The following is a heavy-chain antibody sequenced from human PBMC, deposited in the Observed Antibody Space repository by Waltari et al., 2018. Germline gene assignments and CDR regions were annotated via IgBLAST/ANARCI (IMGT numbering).Heavy chain of an antibody. CDR1: GVSFSSYS. Sequence: EVELLESGGGVVQPGGCRRVTCGASGVSFSSYSMTWVRQAPGKGREWVYVIRASDGRTDNAESVQGRFSVSKDDLKNVLYVQMTRLRVEDTAVYYCARHTLDDYGGWDDYWGQGTMVTVSS. V-gene: IGHV3-23*01. CDR3: ARHTLDDYGGWDDY. J-gene: IGHJ4*02. CDR2: IRASDGRT. D-gene: IGHD4-17*01.